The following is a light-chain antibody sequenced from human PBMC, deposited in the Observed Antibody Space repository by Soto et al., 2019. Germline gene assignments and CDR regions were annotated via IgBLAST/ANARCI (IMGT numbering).Light chain of an antibody. CDR2: GAS. CDR1: QSVSSNY. V-gene: IGKV3-20*01. Sequence: EIVLTQSLGTLSLSPGERATLSCRASQSVSSNYLAWYQQKPGQAPRLLIYGASNRATGIPDRFSGSGSGTNFTLTINRLEPEDFAVFYCQLYGRSPPWTFGQGTKVEIK. J-gene: IGKJ1*01. CDR3: QLYGRSPPWT.